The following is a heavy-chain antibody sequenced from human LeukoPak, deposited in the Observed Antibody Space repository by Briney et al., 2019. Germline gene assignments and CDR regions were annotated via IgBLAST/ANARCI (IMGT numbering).Heavy chain of an antibody. CDR2: ISWEGHTT. CDR3: ARDTDYGSATNYFDP. CDR1: GFTFDDYA. J-gene: IGHJ4*02. V-gene: IGHV3-43*01. Sequence: PGGSLRLSCAASGFTFDDYAMHWVRQAPGKGLEWVALISWEGHTTYYADSVRGRFTISRDNSKNSLYLQMNSLRSGDTAFYYCARDTDYGSATNYFDPWGQGTLVSVSS. D-gene: IGHD3-10*01.